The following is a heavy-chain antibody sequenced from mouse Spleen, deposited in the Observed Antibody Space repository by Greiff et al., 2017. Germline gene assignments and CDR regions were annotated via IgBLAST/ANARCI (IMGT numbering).Heavy chain of an antibody. D-gene: IGHD2-14*01. CDR2: IYPRSGNT. CDR1: GYTFTSYG. Sequence: VQLQQSGAELARPGASVKLSCKASGYTFTSYGISWVKQRTGQGLEWIGEIYPRSGNTYYNEKFKGKATLTADKSSSTAYMELRSLTSEDSAVYFCAREGVRPYFDYWGQGTTLTVSS. J-gene: IGHJ2*01. V-gene: IGHV1-81*01. CDR3: AREGVRPYFDY.